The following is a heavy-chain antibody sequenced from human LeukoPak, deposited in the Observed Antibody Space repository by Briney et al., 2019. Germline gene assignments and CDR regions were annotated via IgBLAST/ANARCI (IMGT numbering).Heavy chain of an antibody. CDR3: ARDRGSYGAFDI. CDR1: GYTFTSYY. V-gene: IGHV1-46*01. J-gene: IGHJ3*02. D-gene: IGHD1-26*01. Sequence: ASVKVSCKASGYTFTSYYMHWVRQAPGQGLEWMGIINPSGGSTSYAQKFQGRVTMTRDTSTSTVYMELGSLRSEDTAVYYCARDRGSYGAFDIWGQGTMVTVSS. CDR2: INPSGGST.